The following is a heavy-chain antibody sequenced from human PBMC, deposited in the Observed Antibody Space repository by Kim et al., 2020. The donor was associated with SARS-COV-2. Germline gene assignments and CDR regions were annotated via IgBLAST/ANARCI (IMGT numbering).Heavy chain of an antibody. V-gene: IGHV4-59*01. D-gene: IGHD2-2*01. Sequence: SETLSLTCTVSGGSINSYSWSWIRQPPGKGLEWIGYIYYSGSTNYNPSLKSRVTISVDTSRNQVSLKLSSVTAADTAVYYCARDRIGYCSSTSCSLPFD. CDR2: IYYSGST. CDR3: ARDRIGYCSSTSCSLPFD. CDR1: GGSINSYS. J-gene: IGHJ4*01.